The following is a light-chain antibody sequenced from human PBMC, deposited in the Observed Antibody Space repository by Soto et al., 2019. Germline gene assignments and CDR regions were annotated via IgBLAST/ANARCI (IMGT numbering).Light chain of an antibody. CDR1: RSNIGAGYD. CDR2: DNN. CDR3: QSYDSDLSVVL. Sequence: QSVLTQPPSVSGAPGQRVSISRTGGRSNIGAGYDVQWYQQFPGRAPKLLIFDNNDRPSGVPDRFSGSKSGTSASLAITGLQAEDEAEYFCQSYDSDLSVVLFGGGTQLTVL. J-gene: IGLJ2*01. V-gene: IGLV1-40*01.